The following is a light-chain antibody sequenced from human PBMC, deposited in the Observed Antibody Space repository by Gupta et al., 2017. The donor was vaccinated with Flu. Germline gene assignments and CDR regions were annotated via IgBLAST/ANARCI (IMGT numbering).Light chain of an antibody. CDR1: SSDVGAYNS. V-gene: IGLV2-11*03. CDR3: FSHASTFILV. CDR2: DVT. Sequence: SLPISCTGTSSDVGAYNSVSWYQQYPGNAPQLLIYDVTKRPSGVPHRFSGSKSGNTASLTXSXLQAEDXADYYCFSHASTFILVFGGGTTLTVL. J-gene: IGLJ3*02.